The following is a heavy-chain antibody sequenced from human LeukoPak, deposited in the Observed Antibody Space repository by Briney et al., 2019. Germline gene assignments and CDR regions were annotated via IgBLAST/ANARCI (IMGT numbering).Heavy chain of an antibody. Sequence: SETLSLTCTVSGDSISSSYNYWGWIRQPPGKGLEWIGSIYYGGATYYSPSLKSRVTISVDTSRNQFSLRLNSVTAADTAVYYCARFPKRGYYDPYYFDYWGQGTLVTVSS. CDR2: IYYGGAT. J-gene: IGHJ4*02. V-gene: IGHV4-39*01. CDR1: GDSISSSYNY. D-gene: IGHD3-22*01. CDR3: ARFPKRGYYDPYYFDY.